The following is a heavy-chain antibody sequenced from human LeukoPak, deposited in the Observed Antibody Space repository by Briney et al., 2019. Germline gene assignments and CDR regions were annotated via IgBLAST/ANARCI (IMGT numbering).Heavy chain of an antibody. CDR3: ARDRYYYDSSGYYPFGY. Sequence: GRSLSLSCAASGFTFSSYDMHWVRQGPGKGLEWVAVISYDGSNKYYADSVKGRFTISRDNSKNTLYLQMNSLRAEDTAVYYCARDRYYYDSSGYYPFGYWGQGTLVTVSS. D-gene: IGHD3-22*01. CDR2: ISYDGSNK. V-gene: IGHV3-30-3*01. J-gene: IGHJ4*02. CDR1: GFTFSSYD.